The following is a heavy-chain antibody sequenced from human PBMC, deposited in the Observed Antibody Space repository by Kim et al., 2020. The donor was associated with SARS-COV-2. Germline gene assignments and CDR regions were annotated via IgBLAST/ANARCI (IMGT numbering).Heavy chain of an antibody. CDR2: VAYDGRNK. CDR3: AKDVRSEAAAADY. J-gene: IGHJ4*02. Sequence: GGSLRLSCTASGFSFSRNGMHWVRQGPGKGLEWVAVVAYDGRNKFYADSVQGRFTISRDNSKNTVYLQMNSLRAEDTGLYYCAKDVRSEAAAADYWGQGT. D-gene: IGHD2-2*01. CDR1: GFSFSRNG. V-gene: IGHV3-30*19.